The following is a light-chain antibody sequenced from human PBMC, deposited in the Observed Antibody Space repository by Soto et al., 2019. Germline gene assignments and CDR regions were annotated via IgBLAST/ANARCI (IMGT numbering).Light chain of an antibody. CDR2: GNS. CDR3: QSYDTSLSGYV. CDR1: SSNIGAGYD. V-gene: IGLV1-40*01. Sequence: QPALTQPPSVSGAPGQRVTISCTGSSSNIGAGYDVHWYQQLPGTAPKLLIHGNSNRPSGVPDRFSGSKSGTSASLAITGVQAEDEADYYCQSYDTSLSGYVFGTGTKVTV. J-gene: IGLJ1*01.